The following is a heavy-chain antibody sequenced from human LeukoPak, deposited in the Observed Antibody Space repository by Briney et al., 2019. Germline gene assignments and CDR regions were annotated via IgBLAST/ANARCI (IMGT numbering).Heavy chain of an antibody. CDR1: GGSISSGSYY. D-gene: IGHD3-16*01. CDR2: IYTSGST. J-gene: IGHJ5*02. Sequence: SETLSLTCTISGGSISSGSYYWHWIRQPAGKGLEWIGRIYTSGSTNYNPSLKSRVTMSVDTSKNQFSLKLSSVTAADTAVYYCASRGGAGAFDPWGQGTLVTVSS. CDR3: ASRGGAGAFDP. V-gene: IGHV4-61*02.